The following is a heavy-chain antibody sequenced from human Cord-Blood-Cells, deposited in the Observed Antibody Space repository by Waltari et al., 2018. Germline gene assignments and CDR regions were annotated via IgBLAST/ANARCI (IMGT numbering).Heavy chain of an antibody. CDR2: ISYDGSNK. CDR3: ADLWFGELLLDYYYYYYMDV. J-gene: IGHJ6*03. Sequence: QVQLVESGGGVVQPGRSLRLSCAASGFTFSSYGMHWVRQAPGKGLEWVAVISYDGSNKYYADSVKGRFTISRDNSKNTLYLQMNSLRAEDTAVYYCADLWFGELLLDYYYYYYMDVWGKGTTVTVSS. D-gene: IGHD3-10*01. CDR1: GFTFSSYG. V-gene: IGHV3-30*03.